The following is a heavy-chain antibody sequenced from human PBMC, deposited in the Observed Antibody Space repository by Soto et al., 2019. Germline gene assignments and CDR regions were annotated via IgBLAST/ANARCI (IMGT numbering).Heavy chain of an antibody. CDR1: GDRSTDYH. CDR3: ARGHSTDCHNGVCCFVYYYVIDV. D-gene: IGHD2-8*01. J-gene: IGHJ6*02. V-gene: IGHV1-2*04. Sequence: GASVNGSCTASGDRSTDYHIHWVGQAPGQGLQWVGRINPKSGGTSTAQKFQGWVTMTRDRAISTVYMELTRLRSDATAVYFCARGHSTDCHNGVCCFVYYYVIDVWAQGTTVTVSS. CDR2: INPKSGGT.